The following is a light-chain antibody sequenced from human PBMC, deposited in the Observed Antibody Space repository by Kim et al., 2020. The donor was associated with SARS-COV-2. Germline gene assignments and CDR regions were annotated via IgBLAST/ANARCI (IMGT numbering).Light chain of an antibody. J-gene: IGKJ1*01. CDR2: KSS. Sequence: DMQMTQSPSTLSASVGDRVTITCRASQTISSWLAWYQQRPGKAPNLLIYKSSTLQNGVPSRFSASGSGTEFTLTINNLQPEDFATYYCQHSETFGQGTKVDIK. V-gene: IGKV1-5*03. CDR1: QTISSW. CDR3: QHSET.